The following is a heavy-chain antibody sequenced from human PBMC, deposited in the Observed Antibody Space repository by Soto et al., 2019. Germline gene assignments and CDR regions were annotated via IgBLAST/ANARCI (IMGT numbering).Heavy chain of an antibody. CDR2: INHSGST. CDR1: GGSFSGYY. J-gene: IGHJ6*02. V-gene: IGHV4-34*01. CDR3: ARGGYYDILTGYYYYYYGMDV. Sequence: LSLTCAVYGGSFSGYYWSWIRQPPGKGLEWIGEINHSGSTNYNPSLKSRVTISVDTSKNQFSLKLSSVTAADTAVYYCARGGYYDILTGYYYYYYGMDVWGQGTTVTVSS. D-gene: IGHD3-9*01.